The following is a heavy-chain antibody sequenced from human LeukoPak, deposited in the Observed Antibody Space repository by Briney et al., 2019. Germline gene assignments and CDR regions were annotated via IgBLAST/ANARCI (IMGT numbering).Heavy chain of an antibody. CDR1: GYTFTSYY. CDR3: GREESGGYIDY. V-gene: IGHV1-46*01. Sequence: ASVKVSCKASGYTFTSYYMHWVRQAPGQGLEWMGLINPSGADTNYAQKFRGRVTMTSDTSTSTVYMDLSSLRTEDTAMYFCGREESGGYIDYWGQGTLVTVSS. D-gene: IGHD2-8*02. CDR2: INPSGADT. J-gene: IGHJ4*02.